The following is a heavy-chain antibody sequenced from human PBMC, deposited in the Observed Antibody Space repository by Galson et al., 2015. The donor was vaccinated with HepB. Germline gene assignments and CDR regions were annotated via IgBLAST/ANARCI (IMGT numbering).Heavy chain of an antibody. D-gene: IGHD6-19*01. CDR2: INGDGSNT. CDR3: TRGGPSSGWYRYFYYYYMDV. V-gene: IGHV3-74*01. J-gene: IGHJ6*03. CDR1: GFTFNSYW. Sequence: SLRLSCAASGFTFNSYWMHWVRQTPGKGLVWVSRINGDGSNTTYADSVKGRFTISRDNAKNTLYLQMNSLRADDTALYYCTRGGPSSGWYRYFYYYYMDVWGKGTTVTVSS.